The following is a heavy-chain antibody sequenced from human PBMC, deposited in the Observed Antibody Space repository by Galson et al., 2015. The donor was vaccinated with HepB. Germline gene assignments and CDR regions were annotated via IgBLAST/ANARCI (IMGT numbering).Heavy chain of an antibody. V-gene: IGHV4-61*02. CDR1: GGSISSGSYY. Sequence: LTCTVSGGSISSGSYYWSWIRQPAGKGLEWIGRIYTSGSTNYNPSLKSRVTMSVDTSKNQFSLKLSSVTAADTAVYYCAREGVVPAALDYYYYMDVWGKGTTVTVSS. CDR3: AREGVVPAALDYYYYMDV. D-gene: IGHD2-2*01. J-gene: IGHJ6*03. CDR2: IYTSGST.